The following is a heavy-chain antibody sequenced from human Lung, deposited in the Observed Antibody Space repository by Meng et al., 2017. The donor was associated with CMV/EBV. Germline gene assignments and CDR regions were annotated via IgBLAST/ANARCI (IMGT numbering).Heavy chain of an antibody. CDR3: ATLIAGYGGRGS. V-gene: IGHV4-61*01. CDR2: TWSGRGT. Sequence: GSXRLXCIVSGGAVSDGNYHWNWVRQPPGKGLEWIGQTWSGRGTYYSPSLESRLTISVDTSKNQFSLHLTSVTAADTAIYYCATLIAGYGGRGSWGQGTLVTVSS. J-gene: IGHJ4*02. CDR1: GGAVSDGNYH. D-gene: IGHD5-12*01.